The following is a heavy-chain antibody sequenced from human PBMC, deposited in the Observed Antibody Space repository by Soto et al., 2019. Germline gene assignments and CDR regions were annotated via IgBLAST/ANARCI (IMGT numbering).Heavy chain of an antibody. Sequence: SETXSLTCAFSGYSIISSNWWGWIRQPPGEGLEWIGYIDYSGSTYYNPSLKSRVTMSVDTSKNQFSLKLRSVTAEDTAVYHCATQAFDYWGQGTLVTVSS. V-gene: IGHV4-28*01. J-gene: IGHJ4*02. CDR3: ATQAFDY. CDR2: IDYSGST. CDR1: GYSIISSNW.